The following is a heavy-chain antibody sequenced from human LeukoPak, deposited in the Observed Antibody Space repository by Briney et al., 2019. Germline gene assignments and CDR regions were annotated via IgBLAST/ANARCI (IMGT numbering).Heavy chain of an antibody. CDR2: IIPIFGTA. CDR1: GGTFSSYA. CDR3: ARDQGPYYYDSSGSGFDP. Sequence: SVKVSCKASGGTFSSYAISWVRQAPGQGLEWIGGIIPIFGTANYAQKLQGRVTMTTDTSTSTAYMELRSLRSDDTAVYYCARDQGPYYYDSSGSGFDPWGQGTLVTVSS. V-gene: IGHV1-69*05. J-gene: IGHJ5*02. D-gene: IGHD3-22*01.